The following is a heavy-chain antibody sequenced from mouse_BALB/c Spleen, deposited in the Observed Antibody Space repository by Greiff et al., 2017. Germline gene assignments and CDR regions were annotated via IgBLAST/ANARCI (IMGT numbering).Heavy chain of an antibody. CDR1: GFTFTDYY. J-gene: IGHJ3*01. D-gene: IGHD2-12*01. V-gene: IGHV7-3*02. CDR3: ARDYDEAWFAY. CDR2: IRNKANGYTT. Sequence: DVHLVESGGGLVQPGGSLRLSCATSGFTFTDYYMSWVRQPPGKALEWLGFIRNKANGYTTEYSASVKGRFTISRDNSQSILYLQMNTLRAEDSATYYCARDYDEAWFAYWGQGTLVTVSA.